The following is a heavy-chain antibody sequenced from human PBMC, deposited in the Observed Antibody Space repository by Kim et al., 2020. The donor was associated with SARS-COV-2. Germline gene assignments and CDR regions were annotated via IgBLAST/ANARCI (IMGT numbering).Heavy chain of an antibody. CDR3: AKCGLGNQNDAFDI. J-gene: IGHJ3*02. Sequence: YAESVESRFTITRNNSKNTLYLKMNSVRVDDAGIYYCAKCGLGNQNDAFDIWGQGTMVTVS. D-gene: IGHD3-10*01. V-gene: IGHV3-23*01.